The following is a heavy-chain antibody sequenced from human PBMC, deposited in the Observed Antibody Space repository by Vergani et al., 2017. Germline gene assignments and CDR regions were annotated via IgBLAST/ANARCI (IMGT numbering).Heavy chain of an antibody. V-gene: IGHV4-31*11. D-gene: IGHD3-22*01. CDR3: ARDGRWLAFDH. CDR1: GGSISSDGYY. J-gene: IGHJ4*02. Sequence: QVQLQESGPGLVKPSGTLSLTCAVSGGSISSDGYYWSWIRQHPGKGLEWIGYIYYSGSTYYNPSLKSRVTISVDTSKNQFSLKLSSVTAADTAVYYCARDGRWLAFDHWGQGTLVTVSS. CDR2: IYYSGST.